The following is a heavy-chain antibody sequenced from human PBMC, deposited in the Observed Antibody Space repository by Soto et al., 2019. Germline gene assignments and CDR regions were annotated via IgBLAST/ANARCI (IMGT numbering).Heavy chain of an antibody. D-gene: IGHD3-22*01. CDR1: GYTFTSYG. Sequence: ASVKVSCKASGYTFTSYGINWVRQAPGQGLEWLGWISAYDGNTNYAQILQGRVSMTTDTSTNTAYMEVRSLRSDDTAVYYCAGGGYYDSSGSRNYYYYGMNVWGQGTTVTVSS. J-gene: IGHJ6*02. CDR2: ISAYDGNT. V-gene: IGHV1-18*01. CDR3: AGGGYYDSSGSRNYYYYGMNV.